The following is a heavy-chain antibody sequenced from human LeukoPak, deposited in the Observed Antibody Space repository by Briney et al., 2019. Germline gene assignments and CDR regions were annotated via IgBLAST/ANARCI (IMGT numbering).Heavy chain of an antibody. Sequence: GGSLRLSCAASGFTFSNYWMHWVRQAPGKGLMWVSRMNSDGSSTTYADSVKGRFTISRDNAKNTLHLQINSLRTEDTAVYYCARRMAANAFDIWGQGTMVTVSS. CDR3: ARRMAANAFDI. D-gene: IGHD5-24*01. CDR1: GFTFSNYW. J-gene: IGHJ3*02. CDR2: MNSDGSST. V-gene: IGHV3-74*01.